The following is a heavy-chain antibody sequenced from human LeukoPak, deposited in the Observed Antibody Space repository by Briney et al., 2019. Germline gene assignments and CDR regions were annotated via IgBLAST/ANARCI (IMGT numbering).Heavy chain of an antibody. CDR3: ARDYYGSGSYYAYYFDY. CDR1: GFTFSDYY. J-gene: IGHJ4*02. CDR2: ISSSASTI. V-gene: IGHV3-11*04. D-gene: IGHD3-10*01. Sequence: PGGSLRLSCAASGFTFSDYYMSWIRQAPGKGLEWFSYISSSASTIHYADSVKGRFTISRDNAKNSLYLQMKSLRAEDTAVYYCARDYYGSGSYYAYYFDYWGQGTLVTVSS.